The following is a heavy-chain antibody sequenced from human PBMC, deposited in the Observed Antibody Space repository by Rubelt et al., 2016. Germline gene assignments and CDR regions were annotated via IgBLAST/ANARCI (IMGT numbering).Heavy chain of an antibody. V-gene: IGHV1-18*01. Sequence: QVQLVQSGAEVKKPGASVKVSCKASGYTFTSYGISWVRQAPGQGLEWMGWISAYNGNTHYAQNVQSRVTMTTDTSTSTAYMWLRSLGSYYTAVYYCARGRGGYYFDYWGQGTLVTVSS. CDR2: ISAYNGNT. D-gene: IGHD2-15*01. CDR3: ARGRGGYYFDY. J-gene: IGHJ4*02. CDR1: GYTFTSYG.